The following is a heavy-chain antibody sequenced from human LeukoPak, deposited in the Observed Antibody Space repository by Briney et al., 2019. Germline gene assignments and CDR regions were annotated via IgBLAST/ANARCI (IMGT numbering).Heavy chain of an antibody. J-gene: IGHJ4*02. CDR2: IFSTGNT. CDR3: ARTRLRGDPFDD. V-gene: IGHV4-31*03. CDR1: GDSMSSGGYY. D-gene: IGHD2-21*02. Sequence: SETLSLTCTVSGDSMSSGGYYWSWIRQHPGKGLEWIGYIFSTGNTYYNPSLKSRLTISVDTSKNRFSLQLSSVTAADTAVYYCARTRLRGDPFDDWGQGTLVTVSS.